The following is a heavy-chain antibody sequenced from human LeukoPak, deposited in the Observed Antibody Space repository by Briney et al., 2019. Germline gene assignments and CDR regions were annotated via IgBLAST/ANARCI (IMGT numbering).Heavy chain of an antibody. J-gene: IGHJ4*02. D-gene: IGHD5-12*01. Sequence: GGSLRLSCAASGFTFSSYSMNWVRQAPGKGLEWVSSISSSSSYIYYADPVKDRFTISRDNAKNSLYLQMNILRAEDTAVYYCASRVGGYSGYDLDYFDYWGQGTLVTVSS. CDR3: ASRVGGYSGYDLDYFDY. V-gene: IGHV3-21*01. CDR2: ISSSSSYI. CDR1: GFTFSSYS.